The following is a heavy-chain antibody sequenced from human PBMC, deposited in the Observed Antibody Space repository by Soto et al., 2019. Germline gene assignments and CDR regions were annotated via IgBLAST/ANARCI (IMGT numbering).Heavy chain of an antibody. V-gene: IGHV1-2*02. CDR1: GYTFTGYY. CDR3: ARGLSSSWSPHFDY. D-gene: IGHD6-13*01. Sequence: ASVKVSCKASGYTFTGYYMHWVRQAPGQGLEWMGWINPNSGGTNYAQKFQGRVTMTRDTSISTAYMELSRLRSDDTAVYYCARGLSSSWSPHFDYWGQGTLVTVSS. CDR2: INPNSGGT. J-gene: IGHJ4*02.